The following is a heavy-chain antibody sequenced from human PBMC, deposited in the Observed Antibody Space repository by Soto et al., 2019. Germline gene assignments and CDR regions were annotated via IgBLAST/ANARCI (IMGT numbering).Heavy chain of an antibody. V-gene: IGHV1-18*04. Sequence: QVQLVQSGAEVKKPGASVKVSCKASGYTFTSYGISWVRQAPGQGLEWMGWISAYNGNTNYAQKLQGRVTMTTDTSTSTAYMELRSLRSDDTAVYYCARLVIAVAGRDEWYYYGMDVWGQGTTVTVSS. CDR1: GYTFTSYG. CDR2: ISAYNGNT. D-gene: IGHD6-19*01. J-gene: IGHJ6*02. CDR3: ARLVIAVAGRDEWYYYGMDV.